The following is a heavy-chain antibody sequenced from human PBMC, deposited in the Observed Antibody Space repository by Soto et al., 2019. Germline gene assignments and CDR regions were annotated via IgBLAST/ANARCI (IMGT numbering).Heavy chain of an antibody. CDR1: GFALNDARMG. V-gene: IGHV2-26*01. CDR3: ARILEITMIRGP. D-gene: IGHD3-10*01. CDR2: IFSNDAK. J-gene: IGHJ5*02. Sequence: QVTFKESGPVLVNPTETLTLTCTVSGFALNDARMGVSWIRQPPGKALEWLAHIFSNDAKFYNPALKSRLTISKDTSNSQVVLTMTDMDPVDTATYYCARILEITMIRGPWGQGTLVTVSS.